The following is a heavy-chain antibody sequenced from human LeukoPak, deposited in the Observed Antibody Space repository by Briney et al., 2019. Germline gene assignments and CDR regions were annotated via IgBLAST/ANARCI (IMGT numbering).Heavy chain of an antibody. CDR2: IRFDGSSK. Sequence: GGSLRLSCAASGFTFSNSGMHWVRQAPGKGLEWVAFIRFDGSSKFYTDSVKGRFTISRDNSKNTLNLQMNSLRAEDTAVYYCAKDYIYGGWGNAFDIWGQGTKVTVSS. CDR3: AKDYIYGGWGNAFDI. V-gene: IGHV3-30*02. D-gene: IGHD5-18*01. CDR1: GFTFSNSG. J-gene: IGHJ3*02.